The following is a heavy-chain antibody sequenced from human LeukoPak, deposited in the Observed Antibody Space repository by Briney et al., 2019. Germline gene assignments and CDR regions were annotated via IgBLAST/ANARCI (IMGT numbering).Heavy chain of an antibody. Sequence: SVKVFCKASGGTFSSYAISWVRQAPGQGLEWMGGIIPIFGTANYAQKFQGRVTITTDESTSTAYMELSSLRSEDTAVYYCATAYCGGDCYYRWFDPWGQGTLVTVSS. D-gene: IGHD2-21*02. J-gene: IGHJ5*02. V-gene: IGHV1-69*05. CDR2: IIPIFGTA. CDR3: ATAYCGGDCYYRWFDP. CDR1: GGTFSSYA.